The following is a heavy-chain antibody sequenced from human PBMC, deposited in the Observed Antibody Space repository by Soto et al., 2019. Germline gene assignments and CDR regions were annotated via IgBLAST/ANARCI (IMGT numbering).Heavy chain of an antibody. V-gene: IGHV4-30-4*01. CDR1: GGSISSGDYY. CDR3: ALVGQVRYFDWPSFDY. D-gene: IGHD3-9*01. J-gene: IGHJ4*02. CDR2: IYYSGST. Sequence: QVQLQESGPGLVKPSQTLSLTCTVSGGSISSGDYYWSWIRQPPGKGLEWIGYIYYSGSTYYNPSLKSRVNRSGDTSKDQFPLTLSSVTAADTAVYYCALVGQVRYFDWPSFDYWGQGPLGTVSS.